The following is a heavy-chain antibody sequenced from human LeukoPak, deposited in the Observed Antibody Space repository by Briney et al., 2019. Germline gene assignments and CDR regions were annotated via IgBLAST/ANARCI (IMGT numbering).Heavy chain of an antibody. CDR1: GGSFSGYY. CDR3: ASGYSSSWHFDY. Sequence: SETLSLTCAVYGGSFSGYYWSWIRQPPGKGLEWIGEINHSGSTNYNPSLKSRVTTSVDTSKNQFSLKLSSVTAADTAVYYCASGYSSSWHFDYWGQGTLVTVSS. CDR2: INHSGST. V-gene: IGHV4-34*01. D-gene: IGHD6-13*01. J-gene: IGHJ4*02.